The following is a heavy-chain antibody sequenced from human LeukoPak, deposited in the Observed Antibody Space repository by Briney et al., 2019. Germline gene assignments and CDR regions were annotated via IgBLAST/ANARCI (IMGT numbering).Heavy chain of an antibody. CDR2: IYSGGGT. Sequence: GGSLRLSCAASGFTVSSNYMTWVRQAPGKGLEWVSVIYSGGGTYYADSVKGRFTISRDSSKNTVYLQMNSLRAEDTAVYYCARDTYYDSSGYYAWGQGTLVTVSS. CDR1: GFTVSSNY. CDR3: ARDTYYDSSGYYA. D-gene: IGHD3-22*01. J-gene: IGHJ5*02. V-gene: IGHV3-66*01.